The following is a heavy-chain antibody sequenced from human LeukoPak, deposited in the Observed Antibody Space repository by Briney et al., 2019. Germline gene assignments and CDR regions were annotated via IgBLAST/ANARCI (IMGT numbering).Heavy chain of an antibody. V-gene: IGHV1-8*01. J-gene: IGHJ3*02. Sequence: ASVKVSCKASGYTFTSYDINWVRQATGQGLEWMGWMNPNSGNTGYAQKFQGRVTMTRNTSISTAYMELSSLRSDDTAVYYCAREGNSSSSDAFDIWGQGTMVTVSS. CDR1: GYTFTSYD. CDR2: MNPNSGNT. CDR3: AREGNSSSSDAFDI. D-gene: IGHD6-6*01.